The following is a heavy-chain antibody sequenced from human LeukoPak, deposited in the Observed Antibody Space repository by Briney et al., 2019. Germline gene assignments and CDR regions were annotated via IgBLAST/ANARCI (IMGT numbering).Heavy chain of an antibody. J-gene: IGHJ3*02. CDR1: GFSLSTSGMC. V-gene: IGHV2-70*11. CDR2: IDWDDDK. D-gene: IGHD5/OR15-5a*01. CDR3: ARINSVGARGAFDI. Sequence: SGPTLVNPTQTLTLTCTFSGFSLSTSGMCVSWIRQPPGNALEWLARIDWDDDKYYSTSLKTRLTISKDTSKNQVVLTMTNMDPVDTATYYCARINSVGARGAFDIWGQGSIVTVSS.